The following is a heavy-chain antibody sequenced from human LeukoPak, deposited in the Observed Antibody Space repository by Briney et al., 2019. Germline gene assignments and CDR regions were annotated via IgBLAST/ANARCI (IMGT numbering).Heavy chain of an antibody. J-gene: IGHJ4*02. CDR3: ATYNTFSLGFDY. V-gene: IGHV4-38-2*01. CDR1: GYSISSVYY. D-gene: IGHD2/OR15-2a*01. Sequence: PSETMSLTCAVSGYSISSVYYWGWMRQPPGKGLEWIGSIYHIGRTYYNPSLKSRVTISVDTSKNQSSLKLSSVTAADTAVYYCATYNTFSLGFDYWGQGTLVTVSS. CDR2: IYHIGRT.